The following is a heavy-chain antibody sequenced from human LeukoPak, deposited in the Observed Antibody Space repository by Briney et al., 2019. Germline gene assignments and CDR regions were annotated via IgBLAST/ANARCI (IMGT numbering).Heavy chain of an antibody. CDR2: VYYSGRT. D-gene: IGHD5-12*01. CDR1: GGSLSSTNYY. V-gene: IGHV4-39*07. Sequence: SETLSLTCTVSGGSLSSTNYYWGWIRQPPGKGLEWIGSVYYSGRTYYNPSLKGRVTISVDTSKNQFSLKLTSATAADTVIYYCARGDDYKSTLFDYWGQGTLVTVSS. J-gene: IGHJ4*02. CDR3: ARGDDYKSTLFDY.